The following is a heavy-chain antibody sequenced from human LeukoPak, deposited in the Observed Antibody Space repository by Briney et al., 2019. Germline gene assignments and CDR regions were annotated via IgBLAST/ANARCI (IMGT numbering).Heavy chain of an antibody. D-gene: IGHD2-2*01. J-gene: IGHJ4*02. V-gene: IGHV4-61*02. CDR2: IYTSGST. Sequence: PSQTLSLNCTVSGGSISSGSYYWSWIRQPAGKGLEWIGRIYTSGSTNYNPSLKSRVTISVDTSKNQFSLKLSSVTAADTAVYYCARAKNKYCSSTSCYFGYFDYWGQGTLVTVSS. CDR1: GGSISSGSYY. CDR3: ARAKNKYCSSTSCYFGYFDY.